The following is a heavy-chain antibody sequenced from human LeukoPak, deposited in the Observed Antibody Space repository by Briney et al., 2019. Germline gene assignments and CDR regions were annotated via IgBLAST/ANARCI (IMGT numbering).Heavy chain of an antibody. D-gene: IGHD5-18*01. J-gene: IGHJ3*02. CDR1: GFTFSSYA. CDR3: ARARSSYGYGDAFDI. Sequence: GGSLRLSCAASGFTFSSYAMSWVRQAPGKGLEWVSAISGSGGSTYYADSVKGRITISRDNSKNTLYLQMNSLRAEDTAVYYCARARSSYGYGDAFDIWGQGTMVTVSS. CDR2: ISGSGGST. V-gene: IGHV3-23*01.